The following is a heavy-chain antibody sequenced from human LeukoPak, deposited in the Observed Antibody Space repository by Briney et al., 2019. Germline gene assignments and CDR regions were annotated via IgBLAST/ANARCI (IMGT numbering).Heavy chain of an antibody. V-gene: IGHV3-30*02. CDR1: GFPFSNSG. D-gene: IGHD5-18*01. CDR2: IRYDGSNE. J-gene: IGHJ4*02. CDR3: AKAGPGYTEPSSFHY. Sequence: PGGSLRLSCAASGFPFSNSGMHWVRQAPGKGLEWVACIRYDGSNEIYADSVKGRFTISRDNSKNTLYLQMDSLRAEDTAVFYCAKAGPGYTEPSSFHYWGQRTLVTVSS.